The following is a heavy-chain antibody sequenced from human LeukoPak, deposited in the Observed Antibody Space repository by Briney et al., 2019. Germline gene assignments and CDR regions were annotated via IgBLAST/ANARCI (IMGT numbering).Heavy chain of an antibody. CDR3: ARGTVTFDY. CDR1: GGSTNSYY. D-gene: IGHD4-17*01. Sequence: SETLSLTCTVSGGSTNSYYWSWIRQPPGKGLECIGYIHYTGSTNHNPSLKSRVTISVDTSKNQFSLKLSSVTAADTAVYYCARGTVTFDYWGQGTLVTVSS. V-gene: IGHV4-59*01. J-gene: IGHJ4*02. CDR2: IHYTGST.